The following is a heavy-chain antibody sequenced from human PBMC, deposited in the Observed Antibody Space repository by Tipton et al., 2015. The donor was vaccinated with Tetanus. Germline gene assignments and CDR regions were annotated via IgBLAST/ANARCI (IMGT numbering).Heavy chain of an antibody. D-gene: IGHD3-3*01. V-gene: IGHV3-23*01. J-gene: IGHJ4*02. CDR2: ISGSGGST. CDR1: GFTFSSYA. Sequence: SLRLFCAASGFTFSSYAMSWVRQAPGKGLEWVSAISGSGGSTYYADSVKGRFTISRDNSKNTLYLQMNSLRAKDTAVYYCANTPAIFGVVIAPQKSEYWGQGTLVTVSS. CDR3: ANTPAIFGVVIAPQKSEY.